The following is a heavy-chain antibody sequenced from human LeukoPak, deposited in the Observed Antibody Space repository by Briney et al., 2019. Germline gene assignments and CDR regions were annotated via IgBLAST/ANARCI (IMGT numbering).Heavy chain of an antibody. CDR1: GGSISSYY. V-gene: IGHV4-59*08. CDR3: ARNSCPSGSCYDNRGYFDY. CDR2: IYYSGST. Sequence: SETLSLTCSVSGGSISSYYWSWIRQPPGKGLEWIGYIYYSGSTNYNPSLKSRVTISVDTSKNQFSLKLSSVTAADTAVYYCARNSCPSGSCYDNRGYFDYWGQGTLVTVSS. J-gene: IGHJ4*02. D-gene: IGHD2-15*01.